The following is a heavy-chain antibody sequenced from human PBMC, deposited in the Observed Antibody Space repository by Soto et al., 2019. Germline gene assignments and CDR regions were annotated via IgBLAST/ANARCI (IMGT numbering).Heavy chain of an antibody. CDR3: ARDDGSYSY. V-gene: IGHV3-74*01. Sequence: XGSLRLSCTASGFTFSSYCTHWVRQAPGKGLVWVSRINSDGSSTSYADSVKGRFTISRDNAKNSLYLQMNSLRAEDTAVYYCARDDGSYSYWGQGTLVTVSS. CDR1: GFTFSSYC. CDR2: INSDGSST. D-gene: IGHD1-26*01. J-gene: IGHJ4*02.